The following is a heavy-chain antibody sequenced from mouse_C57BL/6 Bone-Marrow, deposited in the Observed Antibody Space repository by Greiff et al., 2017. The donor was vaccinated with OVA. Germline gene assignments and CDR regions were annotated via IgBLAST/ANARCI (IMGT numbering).Heavy chain of an antibody. CDR2: IRSKSSNYAT. J-gene: IGHJ3*01. D-gene: IGHD2-3*01. CDR3: VVAFYDGRLAWFAY. V-gene: IGHV10-3*01. CDR1: GFTFNTYA. Sequence: EVHLVESGGGLVQPKGSLKLSCAASGFTFNTYAMHWVRQAPGKGLEWVARIRSKSSNYATYYADSVKDRFTISRDDSQSMLYLQMNNLKTEDTAMYYCVVAFYDGRLAWFAYWGQGTLVTVSA.